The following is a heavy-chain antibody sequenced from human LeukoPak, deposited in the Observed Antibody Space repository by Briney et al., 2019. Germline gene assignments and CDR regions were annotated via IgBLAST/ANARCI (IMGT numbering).Heavy chain of an antibody. CDR2: ISAYNGNT. J-gene: IGHJ4*01. V-gene: IGHV1-18*01. CDR3: ARALFPLPNPYYDYVWGSYPNQYFDY. Sequence: EASVKVSCKASGYTFTSYGISWVRQAPGQGLEWMGWISAYNGNTNYAQKLQGRVTMTTDTSTSTAYMELRSLRSDDTAVYYCARALFPLPNPYYDYVWGSYPNQYFDYWGXXXLVTVSS. D-gene: IGHD3-16*02. CDR1: GYTFTSYG.